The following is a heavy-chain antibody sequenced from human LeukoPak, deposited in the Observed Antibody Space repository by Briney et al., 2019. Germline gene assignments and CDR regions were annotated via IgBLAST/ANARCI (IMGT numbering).Heavy chain of an antibody. Sequence: GGSLRLSCVVSGFTFSSYSMNWVRQAPGKGLEWVSYISSSSSTIYYADSVKGRFTISRDNAKNSLYLQMNSLRAEDTAVYYCARDYYDSSGYYYASPRGFDIWGQGTMVTVSS. V-gene: IGHV3-48*01. CDR2: ISSSSSTI. CDR1: GFTFSSYS. J-gene: IGHJ3*02. CDR3: ARDYYDSSGYYYASPRGFDI. D-gene: IGHD3-22*01.